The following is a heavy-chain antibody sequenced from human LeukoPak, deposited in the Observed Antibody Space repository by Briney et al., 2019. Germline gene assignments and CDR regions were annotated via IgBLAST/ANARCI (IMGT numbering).Heavy chain of an antibody. CDR3: ARARWLDW. Sequence: QAGGSLRLSCAASGFTFSSYAMHWVRQAPGKGLEWVAVISYDGSNKYYADSVKGRFTISRDNSKNTLYLQMNSLRAEDTAVYYCARARWLDWWGQGTLVTVSS. V-gene: IGHV3-30-3*01. J-gene: IGHJ5*01. CDR1: GFTFSSYA. CDR2: ISYDGSNK.